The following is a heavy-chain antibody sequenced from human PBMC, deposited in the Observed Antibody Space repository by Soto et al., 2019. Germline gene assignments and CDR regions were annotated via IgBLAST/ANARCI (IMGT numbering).Heavy chain of an antibody. CDR1: GFTFSSYW. CDR3: ARVPTPSSSWSYYYYGMDV. J-gene: IGHJ6*02. V-gene: IGHV3-7*01. D-gene: IGHD6-13*01. CDR2: IKQDGSEK. Sequence: GGSLRLSCAASGFTFSSYWMSWVRQAPGKGLEWVANIKQDGSEKYYVDSVKGRFTISRDNAKNSLYLQMNSLRAEDTAVYYCARVPTPSSSWSYYYYGMDVWGQGTTVTVSS.